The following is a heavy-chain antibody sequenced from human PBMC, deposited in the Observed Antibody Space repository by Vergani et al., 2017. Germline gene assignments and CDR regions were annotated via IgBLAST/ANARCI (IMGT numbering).Heavy chain of an antibody. CDR2: IKQDGSEK. D-gene: IGHD6-13*01. V-gene: IGHV3-7*01. Sequence: EVQLVESGGGLVQPGGSLRLSCAASGFTFSSYWMSWVRQAPGKGLEWVANIKQDGSEKYYVDSVKGRFTISRDSAKNSLYLQMNSLRAEDTAVYYCARMGPIAAAGTHYYYYYMDVWGKGTTVTVSS. CDR3: ARMGPIAAAGTHYYYYYMDV. J-gene: IGHJ6*03. CDR1: GFTFSSYW.